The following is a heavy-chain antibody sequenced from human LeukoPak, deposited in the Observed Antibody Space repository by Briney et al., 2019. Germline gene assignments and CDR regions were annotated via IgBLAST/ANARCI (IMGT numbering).Heavy chain of an antibody. CDR3: ARLRLGTDAFDI. CDR1: GGSISSYY. V-gene: IGHV4-59*08. J-gene: IGHJ3*02. Sequence: PSETLSLTCTVSGGSISSYYWSWIRQPPGKGLEWIGYIYYSGSTNYNPSLKSRVTISVDTSKNQFSLKLSSVTAADTAVYYCARLRLGTDAFDIWGQGTMVTVSS. CDR2: IYYSGST. D-gene: IGHD7-27*01.